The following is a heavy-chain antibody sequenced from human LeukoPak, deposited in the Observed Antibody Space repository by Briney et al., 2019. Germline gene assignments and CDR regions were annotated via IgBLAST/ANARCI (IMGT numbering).Heavy chain of an antibody. CDR3: ARDTCSSTSCYKLLHY. V-gene: IGHV3-21*01. D-gene: IGHD2-2*02. CDR1: GFTFSSYS. CDR2: ISSSSSYI. Sequence: PGGSLRLSCAASGFTFSSYSMNWVRQAPGKGLEWVSSISSSSSYIYYADSVKGRFTISRDNAKNSLYLQMNSLRAEDTAVYYCARDTCSSTSCYKLLHYWGQGTLVTVSS. J-gene: IGHJ4*02.